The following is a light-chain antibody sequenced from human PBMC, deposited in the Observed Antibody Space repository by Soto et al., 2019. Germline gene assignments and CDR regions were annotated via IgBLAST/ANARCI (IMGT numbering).Light chain of an antibody. CDR1: QSISGT. CDR2: GAS. CDR3: QHYNNWPEIT. V-gene: IGKV3-15*01. J-gene: IGKJ5*01. Sequence: EIVMTQSPATLSVSPGGRATLSCRASQSISGTLAWYQQKPGQAPRLLIYGASTRATSFPARFAGSGSGTEFTLAISSLQSEDYAVYYCQHYNNWPEITFGQGTRLEIK.